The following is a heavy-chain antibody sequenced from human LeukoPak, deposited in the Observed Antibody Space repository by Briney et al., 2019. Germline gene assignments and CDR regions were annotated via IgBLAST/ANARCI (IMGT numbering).Heavy chain of an antibody. CDR2: ISAYNGNT. D-gene: IGHD1-26*01. J-gene: IGHJ4*02. CDR3: ARGGAHYAGSADY. Sequence: ASVKVSCTASGYNFNSYGITWVRQAPGQGLELMAWISAYNGNTNYAQKFRGRVTMTTDTSTNTAYMELRGLTSDDTAVYYCARGGAHYAGSADYWGQGTQVTVSS. V-gene: IGHV1-18*01. CDR1: GYNFNSYG.